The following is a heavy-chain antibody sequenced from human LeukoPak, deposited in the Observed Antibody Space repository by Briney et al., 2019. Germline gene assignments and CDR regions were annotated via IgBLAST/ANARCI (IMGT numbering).Heavy chain of an antibody. Sequence: SETLSLTCTVSGYSISSGYYWGWIRQPPGKGLEWIGSIYHSGSTYYNPSLKSQVTISVDTSKNQFSLKLSSVTAADTAVYYCARADDYGGNFDYWYFDLWGRGTLVTVSS. CDR2: IYHSGST. D-gene: IGHD4-23*01. CDR1: GYSISSGYY. J-gene: IGHJ2*01. V-gene: IGHV4-38-2*02. CDR3: ARADDYGGNFDYWYFDL.